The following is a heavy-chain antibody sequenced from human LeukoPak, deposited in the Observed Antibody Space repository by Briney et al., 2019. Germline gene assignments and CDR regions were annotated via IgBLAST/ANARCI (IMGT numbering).Heavy chain of an antibody. CDR1: GFTFSSYS. CDR2: ISSSSSYI. CDR3: ARAGGLRYFDWLFDY. D-gene: IGHD3-9*01. V-gene: IGHV3-21*01. J-gene: IGHJ4*02. Sequence: GGSQRLSCAASGFTFSSYSMNWVRQAPGNGLEWVSSISSSSSYIDYADSVKGRFTISRDNAKNSLYLQMNSLRAEDMAVYYCARAGGLRYFDWLFDYWGQGTLVTVSS.